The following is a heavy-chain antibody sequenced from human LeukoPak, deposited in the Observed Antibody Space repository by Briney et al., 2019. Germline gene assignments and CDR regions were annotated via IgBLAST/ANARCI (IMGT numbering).Heavy chain of an antibody. Sequence: SETLSLTCTVSGGSISSYYWSWIRQPPGKGLEWIGYIYYSGSTNYNPSLKSRVTISVDTSKNQFSLKLSSVTAADTAVYYCARGDYSVPLLVYWGQGTLVTVSS. CDR1: GGSISSYY. J-gene: IGHJ4*02. V-gene: IGHV4-59*01. CDR2: IYYSGST. D-gene: IGHD4-4*01. CDR3: ARGDYSVPLLVY.